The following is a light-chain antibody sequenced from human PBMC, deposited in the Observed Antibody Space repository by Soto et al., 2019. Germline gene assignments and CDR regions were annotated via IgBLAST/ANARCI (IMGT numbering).Light chain of an antibody. V-gene: IGKV1-5*01. CDR1: QSISSW. CDR3: QHYNSYSEV. CDR2: DAS. Sequence: DIQMTQSPSTLSASVGDRVTITCRASQSISSWLAWYQQKPGKAPKLLIYDASSLESGVPSRFSGSGSGTEFTLTISSLQPDDFATYYCQHYNSYSEVFGQGTKVDI. J-gene: IGKJ1*01.